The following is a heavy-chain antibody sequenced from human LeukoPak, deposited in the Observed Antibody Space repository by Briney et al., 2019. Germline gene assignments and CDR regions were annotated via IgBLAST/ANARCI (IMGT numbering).Heavy chain of an antibody. CDR1: GYTFTIYN. CDR3: AREAADHLDY. Sequence: ASVKVSCKPSGYTFTIYNLAWVRQAPGEGLESMGWISPYNGDTNYSPKFQGRVTLTTDTSTSTGYMELRNLRSDDTAVYYCAREAADHLDYWGQGTLVTVSS. J-gene: IGHJ4*02. V-gene: IGHV1-18*01. CDR2: ISPYNGDT.